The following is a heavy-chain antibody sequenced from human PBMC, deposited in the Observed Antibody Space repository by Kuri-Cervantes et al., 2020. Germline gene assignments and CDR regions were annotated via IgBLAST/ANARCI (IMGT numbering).Heavy chain of an antibody. D-gene: IGHD1-26*01. CDR2: ISYDGSNK. CDR1: GFTFSSYG. Sequence: GGSLRLSCAASGFTFSSYGMHWVRQAPGKGLEWVAVISYDGSNKYYADSVKGRFTISRDSSKNTLYLQMNSLRAEDTAVYYCARDRALRDGSDYWGQGTLVTVSS. J-gene: IGHJ4*02. V-gene: IGHV3-30*03. CDR3: ARDRALRDGSDY.